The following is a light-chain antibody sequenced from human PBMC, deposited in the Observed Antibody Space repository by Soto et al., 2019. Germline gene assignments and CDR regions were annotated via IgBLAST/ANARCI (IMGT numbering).Light chain of an antibody. CDR3: MQALQTPPT. Sequence: DIVMTQSPLSLPVTPGEPASISCRSSQSLLHSNGYNYLDWYLQKPGQSPQLLIYLGSSRASGVPDRFSGGGSGTDFTLTISRVEAEDVGIYYCMQALQTPPTFGQGTKVEIK. CDR1: QSLLHSNGYNY. J-gene: IGKJ1*01. V-gene: IGKV2-28*01. CDR2: LGS.